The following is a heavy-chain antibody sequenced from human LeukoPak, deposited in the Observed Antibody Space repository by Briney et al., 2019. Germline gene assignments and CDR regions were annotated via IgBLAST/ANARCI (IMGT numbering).Heavy chain of an antibody. CDR2: ISASGSAT. V-gene: IGHV3-23*01. D-gene: IGHD5-12*01. Sequence: GGSLRLSCAASGFIFSNYGMNWVRQAPGKGLEWVAAISASGSATSYADSVRGRFTISRDNTKKRLFLQMNSLRAEDAAMYYCARDLGYSGYVMNYGGQGTLVTVSS. CDR1: GFIFSNYG. CDR3: ARDLGYSGYVMNY. J-gene: IGHJ4*02.